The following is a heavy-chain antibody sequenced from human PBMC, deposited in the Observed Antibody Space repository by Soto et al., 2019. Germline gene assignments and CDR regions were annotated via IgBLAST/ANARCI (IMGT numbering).Heavy chain of an antibody. V-gene: IGHV3-33*01. CDR1: GFTFSSYG. CDR3: ARDWDWMVGATLPDY. D-gene: IGHD1-26*01. J-gene: IGHJ4*02. Sequence: QVQLMESGGGVVQPGRSLRLSCAASGFTFSSYGMHWVRQAPGKGLEWVAVIWYDGSNKYYADSVKGRFTISRDNSKNTLYLQMNSLRAEDTAVYYCARDWDWMVGATLPDYWGQGTLVTVSS. CDR2: IWYDGSNK.